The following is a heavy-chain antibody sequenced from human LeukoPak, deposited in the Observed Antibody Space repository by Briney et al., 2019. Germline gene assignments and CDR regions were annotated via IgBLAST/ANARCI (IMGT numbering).Heavy chain of an antibody. J-gene: IGHJ3*02. CDR1: GGSFSGYY. Sequence: PSETLSLTCAVYGGSFSGYYWSWIRQPPGKGLEWIGEINHSGSTNYNPSLKSRVTIFVDTSKEEFSLKLSSVTAADTAVYYCARDRGIVVVPAANDAFDIWGQGTMVTVSS. CDR3: ARDRGIVVVPAANDAFDI. V-gene: IGHV4-34*01. D-gene: IGHD2-2*01. CDR2: INHSGST.